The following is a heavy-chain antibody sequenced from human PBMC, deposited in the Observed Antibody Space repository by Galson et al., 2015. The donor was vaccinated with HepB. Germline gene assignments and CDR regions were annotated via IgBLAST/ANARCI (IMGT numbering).Heavy chain of an antibody. CDR2: ISAYNGNT. J-gene: IGHJ4*02. CDR3: ARVYCSSTSCYLGEYFDY. Sequence: SVKVSCKASGYTFTSYGISWVRQAPGQGLEWMGWISAYNGNTNYAQKLQGRVTMTTDTSTSTACMELRSLRSDDTAVYYCARVYCSSTSCYLGEYFDYWGQGTLVTVSS. CDR1: GYTFTSYG. D-gene: IGHD2-2*01. V-gene: IGHV1-18*01.